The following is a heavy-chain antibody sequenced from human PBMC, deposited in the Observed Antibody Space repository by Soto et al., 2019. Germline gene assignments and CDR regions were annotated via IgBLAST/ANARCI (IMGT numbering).Heavy chain of an antibody. CDR1: GFTFSSYA. V-gene: IGHV3-23*01. Sequence: EVQLLESGGGLVQPGGSLRLSCAASGFTFSSYAMSWVRQAPGKGLEWVSAISGSGGSTYYADSVKGRFTISRDNSKNTLYLQMNSLRAEDTAVYYCAGYCSGGSCYPLRTDYGGQGTLVTVSS. CDR2: ISGSGGST. J-gene: IGHJ4*02. CDR3: AGYCSGGSCYPLRTDY. D-gene: IGHD2-15*01.